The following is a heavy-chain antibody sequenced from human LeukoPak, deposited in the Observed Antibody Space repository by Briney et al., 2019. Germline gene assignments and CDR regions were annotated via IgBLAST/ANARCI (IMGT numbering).Heavy chain of an antibody. CDR2: INHSGST. CDR1: GGSFSGYY. D-gene: IGHD3-10*01. J-gene: IGHJ6*02. Sequence: SETLSLTCAVSGGSFSGYYWSWTRQPPGKGLEWMGEINHSGSTNYNPSLKSGVTISVDTSKNQFSLKLSSVTAADTAVYYCAREKRSGTHPLYYYYYGMDVWGQGTTVTVSS. V-gene: IGHV4-34*01. CDR3: AREKRSGTHPLYYYYYGMDV.